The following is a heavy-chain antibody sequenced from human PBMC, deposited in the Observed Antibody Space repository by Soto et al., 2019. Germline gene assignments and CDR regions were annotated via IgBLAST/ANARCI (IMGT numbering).Heavy chain of an antibody. CDR1: GGSISNHY. J-gene: IGHJ4*02. CDR3: TRANWYSEY. Sequence: QVQLQESGPGLVKPSETLSLTCSVSGGSISNHYWSWIRQPPGKGLEWIGYIYYNGNTNYNPSLKSTVTMSVDTSMNQISLKLTTVTAADTAVYYCTRANWYSEYWGQGTLVTVSS. D-gene: IGHD7-27*01. V-gene: IGHV4-59*11. CDR2: IYYNGNT.